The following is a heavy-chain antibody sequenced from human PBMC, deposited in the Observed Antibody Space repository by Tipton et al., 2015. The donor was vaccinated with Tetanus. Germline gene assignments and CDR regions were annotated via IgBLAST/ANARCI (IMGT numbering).Heavy chain of an antibody. CDR3: AKEGGSGYYKYYVDG. CDR1: GFTFNTYA. Sequence: GSLRLSCAASGFTFNTYAMSWVRQAPGKGLEWVSSVSGSGLGSYYADSVKDRFTISRDSSNNTVYLQMNSLRAEDTAIYYCAKEGGSGYYKYYVDGWGQGTLVTVSS. V-gene: IGHV3-23*01. D-gene: IGHD3-22*01. CDR2: VSGSGLGS. J-gene: IGHJ4*02.